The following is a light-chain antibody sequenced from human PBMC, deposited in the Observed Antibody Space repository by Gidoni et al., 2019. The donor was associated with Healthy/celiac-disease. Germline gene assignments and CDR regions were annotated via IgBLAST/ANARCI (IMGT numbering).Light chain of an antibody. J-gene: IGKJ3*01. CDR1: QSISSY. V-gene: IGKV1-39*01. CDR2: AAS. CDR3: QQSYSTTIT. Sequence: DIQMTQSPSSLSASVGDRVTITCRASQSISSYLNWYQQKPGKAPKLLIYAASSLQSGVPSRFSGSGSGTDFTLTISSLQPEDFATYYCQQSYSTTITFGPGTKVEIK.